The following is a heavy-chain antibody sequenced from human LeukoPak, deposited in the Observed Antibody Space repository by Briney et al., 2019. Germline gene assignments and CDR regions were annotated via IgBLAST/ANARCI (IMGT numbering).Heavy chain of an antibody. CDR1: GFSFSTYE. D-gene: IGHD2-2*01. V-gene: IGHV3-48*03. J-gene: IGHJ5*02. Sequence: GGSLGLSCAASGFSFSTYEMNWVRQAPGKGLEWVSDITISGNTRNYADSVKGRFTISRDNARNSLYLQMNSLRVEDTAVYYCARGDPYADLWGQGTLVTVAS. CDR3: ARGDPYADL. CDR2: ITISGNTR.